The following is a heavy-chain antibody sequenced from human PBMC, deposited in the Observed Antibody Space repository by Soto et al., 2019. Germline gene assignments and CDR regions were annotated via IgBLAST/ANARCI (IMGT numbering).Heavy chain of an antibody. CDR3: ARELLWFGELPNWFDP. J-gene: IGHJ5*02. CDR2: IYYSGST. CDR1: GGSISSGGYY. Sequence: PSETLSLTCTVSGGSISSGGYYWSLIRQHPGKGLEWIGYIYYSGSTYYNPSLKSRVTISVDTSKNQFSLKLTSVTAANTAVYYCARELLWFGELPNWFDPWGQGTLVIVSS. D-gene: IGHD3-10*01. V-gene: IGHV4-31*03.